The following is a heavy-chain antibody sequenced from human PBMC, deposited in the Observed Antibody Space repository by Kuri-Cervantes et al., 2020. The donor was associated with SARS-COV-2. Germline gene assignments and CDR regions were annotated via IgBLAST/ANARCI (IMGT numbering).Heavy chain of an antibody. Sequence: SETLSLTCTVSGGSISSSSYYWGWIRQPPGKGLEWIGSIYYSGSTYYNPSLKSRVTISVDTSKNQFSLKLSSVTAADTAVYYCARLTTSYFDYWDQGTLVTVSS. CDR1: GGSISSSSYY. CDR2: IYYSGST. J-gene: IGHJ4*02. V-gene: IGHV4-39*01. CDR3: ARLTTSYFDY. D-gene: IGHD4-11*01.